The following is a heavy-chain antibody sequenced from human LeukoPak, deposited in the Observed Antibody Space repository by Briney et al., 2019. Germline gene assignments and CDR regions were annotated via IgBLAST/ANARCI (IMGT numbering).Heavy chain of an antibody. CDR3: ARDSDIVVVIATSSCGY. CDR1: GFTFDDYG. Sequence: GGSLRLSCAASGFTFDDYGMSWVRQAPGKGLEWVSGINWNGGSTGYADSVKGRFTISRDNAKNSLYLQMNSRRAEDTALYYCARDSDIVVVIATSSCGYWGQGTLVTVSS. CDR2: INWNGGST. J-gene: IGHJ4*02. D-gene: IGHD2-21*01. V-gene: IGHV3-20*04.